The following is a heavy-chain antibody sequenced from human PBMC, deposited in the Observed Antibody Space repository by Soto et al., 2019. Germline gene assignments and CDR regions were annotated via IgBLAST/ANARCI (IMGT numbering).Heavy chain of an antibody. CDR2: ISYDGSNK. J-gene: IGHJ6*02. D-gene: IGHD2-8*01. Sequence: QVQLVESGGGVVQPGRSLRLSCAASGFTFSSYGMNWVRQAPGKGLEWVAVISYDGSNKYYADSVKGRFTISRDNSKNTLYLQMNSLRAEDTAVYYCAKCNGDIYYYYAMDVWGQGTTVTVSS. CDR1: GFTFSSYG. CDR3: AKCNGDIYYYYAMDV. V-gene: IGHV3-30*18.